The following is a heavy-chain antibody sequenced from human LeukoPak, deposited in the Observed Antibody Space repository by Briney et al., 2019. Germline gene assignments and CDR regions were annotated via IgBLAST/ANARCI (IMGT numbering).Heavy chain of an antibody. CDR2: ISSSGSTI. D-gene: IGHD1-26*01. V-gene: IGHV3-48*03. CDR3: ARSYPSFQH. Sequence: PGGSLRLSCGASGFTFSSYEMNWVRQAPGKGLEWVSYISSSGSTINYADSVKGRFTISRDNAKNSLYLQMNSLRAEDTAVYYCARSYPSFQHWGKGTLVTVSS. CDR1: GFTFSSYE. J-gene: IGHJ1*01.